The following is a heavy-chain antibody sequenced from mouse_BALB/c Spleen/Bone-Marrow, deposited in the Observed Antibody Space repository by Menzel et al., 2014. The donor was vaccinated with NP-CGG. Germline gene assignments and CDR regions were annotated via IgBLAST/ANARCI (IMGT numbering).Heavy chain of an antibody. V-gene: IGHV1-54*01. CDR2: INPGSGST. CDR1: GYAFTDYL. Sequence: VMLVESGAELVRPGTSVKVSCKASGYAFTDYLMEWLKQRPGQGLEWIGVINPGSGSTNYNEKFKDKATLTADKSSSTAYMQLSSLTSDDSAVYFCARYDGYFDYWGQGTIPTVSS. D-gene: IGHD2-3*01. J-gene: IGHJ2*01. CDR3: ARYDGYFDY.